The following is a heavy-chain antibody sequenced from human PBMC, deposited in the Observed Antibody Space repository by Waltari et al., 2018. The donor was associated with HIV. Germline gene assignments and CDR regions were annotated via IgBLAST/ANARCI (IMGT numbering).Heavy chain of an antibody. D-gene: IGHD6-6*01. J-gene: IGHJ4*02. CDR3: ARGASIGGWVRDDY. Sequence: QLQLQESGPGLVKPSETLSLTCTVSGGSISSSGYYWGWIRQPPGKGLEWIGTIYYSGSTYYNPSLKSRVTISADTSKNQFSVKLSSVTAADTAVYYCARGASIGGWVRDDYWGQGTLVTVSS. V-gene: IGHV4-39*07. CDR1: GGSISSSGYY. CDR2: IYYSGST.